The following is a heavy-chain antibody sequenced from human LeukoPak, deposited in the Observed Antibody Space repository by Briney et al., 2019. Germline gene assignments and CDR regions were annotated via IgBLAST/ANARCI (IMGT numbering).Heavy chain of an antibody. CDR2: IIPIFGTA. Sequence: ASVKVSCKASGGTFSSYAISWVRQAPGQGLEWMGGIIPIFGTANYAQKFQGRVTITADESTSTAYMELSSVTAADTAVYYCARAGWDFWSGYELDYWGQGTLITVSS. V-gene: IGHV1-69*01. J-gene: IGHJ4*02. D-gene: IGHD3-3*01. CDR3: ARAGWDFWSGYELDY. CDR1: GGTFSSYA.